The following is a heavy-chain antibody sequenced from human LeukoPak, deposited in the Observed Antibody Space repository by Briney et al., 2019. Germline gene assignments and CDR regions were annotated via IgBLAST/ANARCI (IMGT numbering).Heavy chain of an antibody. J-gene: IGHJ5*02. CDR3: ARDRGSYSDNWFDP. V-gene: IGHV3-48*01. Sequence: GGSLRLSCAVSGFTFSNYWMTWVRQAPGKGLEWVSYISSSSSTIYYADSVKGRFTISRDNAKNSLHLQMHSLRAEDTAVYYCARDRGSYSDNWFDPWGQGTLVTVSS. D-gene: IGHD1-26*01. CDR1: GFTFSNYW. CDR2: ISSSSSTI.